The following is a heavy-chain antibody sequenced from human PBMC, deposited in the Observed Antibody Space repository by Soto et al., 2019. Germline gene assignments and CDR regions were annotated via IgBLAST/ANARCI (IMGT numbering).Heavy chain of an antibody. D-gene: IGHD3-3*01. V-gene: IGHV4-59*01. CDR2: IYYSGST. Sequence: PSETLSLTCTVSGGSISSYYWSWIRQPPGKGLEWIGYIYYSGSTNYNPSLKSRVTIPVDTSKNQFSLKLSSVTAADTAVYYCARFGGTIFGVVSAGMDVWGQGTTVTVSS. J-gene: IGHJ6*02. CDR3: ARFGGTIFGVVSAGMDV. CDR1: GGSISSYY.